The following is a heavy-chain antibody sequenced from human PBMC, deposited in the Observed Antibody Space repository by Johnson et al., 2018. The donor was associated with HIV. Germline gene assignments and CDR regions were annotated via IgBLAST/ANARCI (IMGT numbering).Heavy chain of an antibody. V-gene: IGHV3-23*04. J-gene: IGHJ3*02. CDR2: ISGSGGST. CDR1: GFTFSSYG. CDR3: ARGLGYSSTWYLNDAFDI. D-gene: IGHD6-13*01. Sequence: VQLVESGGGLVQPGGSLRLSCAASGFTFSSYGMSWVRQAPGKGLEWVSTISGSGGSTYYADSVKGQFTISRDNSKNTLYLQMNSLRAGDTAVYSCARGLGYSSTWYLNDAFDIWGQGTLVTVSS.